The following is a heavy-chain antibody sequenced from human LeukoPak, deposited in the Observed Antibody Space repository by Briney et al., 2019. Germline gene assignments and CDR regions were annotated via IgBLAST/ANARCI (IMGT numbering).Heavy chain of an antibody. D-gene: IGHD1-26*01. CDR1: GYTFTSYG. Sequence: ASVKVSCKASGYTFTSYGISWVRQAPGQGLEWMGWISAYNGNTNYAQKLQGRVTMTTDTSTSTAYMELRSLRSDDTAVYYCARDSGSYYQGWFDPWGQGTLVTVSS. CDR2: ISAYNGNT. CDR3: ARDSGSYYQGWFDP. J-gene: IGHJ5*02. V-gene: IGHV1-18*01.